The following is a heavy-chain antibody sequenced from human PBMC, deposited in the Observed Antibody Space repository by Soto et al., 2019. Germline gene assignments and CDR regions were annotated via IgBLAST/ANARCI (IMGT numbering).Heavy chain of an antibody. D-gene: IGHD2-2*01. CDR2: INHSGST. CDR3: ARGRLVPAAIKSRWFDP. V-gene: IGHV4-34*01. Sequence: QVQLQQWGAGLLKPSETLSLTCAVYGGSFSGYYWSWIRQPPGKGLEWIGEINHSGSTNYNPSIKSRVTISVDTSKNQFSLKLSSVTAADTAVYYCARGRLVPAAIKSRWFDPWGQGTLVTVSS. CDR1: GGSFSGYY. J-gene: IGHJ5*02.